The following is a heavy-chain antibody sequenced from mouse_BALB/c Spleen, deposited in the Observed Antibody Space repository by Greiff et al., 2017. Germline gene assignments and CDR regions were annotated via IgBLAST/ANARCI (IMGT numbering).Heavy chain of an antibody. Sequence: EVKLVESGGGLVKPGGSLKLSCAASGFTFSSYAMSWVRQTPEKRLEWVASISSGGSTYYPDSVKGRFTISRDNARNILYLQMGSLRSEDTAMYYCARGLDWFAYWGQGTLVTVSA. CDR3: ARGLDWFAY. V-gene: IGHV5-6-5*01. CDR1: GFTFSSYA. J-gene: IGHJ3*01. CDR2: ISSGGST.